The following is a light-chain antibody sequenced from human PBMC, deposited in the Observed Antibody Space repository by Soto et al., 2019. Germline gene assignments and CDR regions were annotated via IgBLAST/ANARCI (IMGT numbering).Light chain of an antibody. J-gene: IGKJ4*01. CDR2: AAS. CDR1: QGINSY. CDR3: QQLNAYPS. V-gene: IGKV1-9*01. Sequence: IQLTQSPSSLSASVGDRVTITCRASQGINSYLAWYQQKPGKAPKLLIYAASTLQSGVPSRFSGSGSGTDFTLTINSLQPGDFATYYCQQLNAYPSFGGGTKVEIK.